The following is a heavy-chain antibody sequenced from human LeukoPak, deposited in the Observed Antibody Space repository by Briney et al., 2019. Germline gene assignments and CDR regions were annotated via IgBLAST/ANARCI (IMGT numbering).Heavy chain of an antibody. J-gene: IGHJ4*02. CDR1: GYTFTGYY. D-gene: IGHD3-22*01. Sequence: GASVKVSCKASGYTFTGYYMHWVRQAPGQGLEWMGIINPSGGSTSYAQKFQGRVTMTRDTSISTAYMELSRLRSDDTAVYYCAREDSYYDSSGYYYFDYWGQGTLVTVSS. CDR3: AREDSYYDSSGYYYFDY. V-gene: IGHV1-2*02. CDR2: INPSGGST.